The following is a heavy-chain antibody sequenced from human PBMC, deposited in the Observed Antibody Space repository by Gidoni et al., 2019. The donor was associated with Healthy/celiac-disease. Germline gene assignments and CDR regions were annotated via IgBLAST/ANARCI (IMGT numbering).Heavy chain of an antibody. CDR1: GFTFSSYS. CDR2: ISSSSSYI. CDR3: ARDFYCSGGSCYPARDFDI. Sequence: EVQLVESGGGLVKPGGSLRLSCAASGFTFSSYSMNWVRQAPGKGLEWVSSISSSSSYIYYADSVKGRFTISRDNAKNSLYLQMNSLRAEDTAVYYCARDFYCSGGSCYPARDFDIWGQGTMVTVSS. D-gene: IGHD2-15*01. J-gene: IGHJ3*02. V-gene: IGHV3-21*01.